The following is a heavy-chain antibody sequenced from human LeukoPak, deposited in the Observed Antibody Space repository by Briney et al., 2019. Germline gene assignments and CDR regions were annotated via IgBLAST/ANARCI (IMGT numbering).Heavy chain of an antibody. CDR3: ASLKNYYDSSGYLVTDAFDI. Sequence: ASVKVSCKASGYTFTTYNINWVRQAPGQGLEWMGWISGYNGNTNYAQKLQGRVTMTTDTSTSTAYMELRSLKADDTAVYYCASLKNYYDSSGYLVTDAFDIWGQGTMVTVSS. CDR1: GYTFTTYN. CDR2: ISGYNGNT. D-gene: IGHD3-22*01. J-gene: IGHJ3*02. V-gene: IGHV1-18*01.